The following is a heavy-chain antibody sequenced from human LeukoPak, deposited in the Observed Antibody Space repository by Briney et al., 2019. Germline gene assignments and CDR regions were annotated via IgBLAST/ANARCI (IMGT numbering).Heavy chain of an antibody. V-gene: IGHV3-30-3*01. D-gene: IGHD6-19*01. CDR1: GFTFSNYA. J-gene: IGHJ3*02. CDR3: ATTIAEAHGAFDI. CDR2: ISYDGSNK. Sequence: GGSLRLSCAASGFTFSNYAMHWVRQAPGKGLEWVAVISYDGSNKYYADSVKGRFTISRDNSKNTLYLQMNSLRAEDTAVYYCATTIAEAHGAFDIWGQGTMVTVSS.